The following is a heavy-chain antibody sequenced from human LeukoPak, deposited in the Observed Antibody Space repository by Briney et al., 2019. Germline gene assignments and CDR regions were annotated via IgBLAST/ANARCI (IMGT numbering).Heavy chain of an antibody. V-gene: IGHV4-59*01. J-gene: IGHJ4*02. D-gene: IGHD3-10*02. CDR2: IDYSGST. Sequence: PSETLSLTCIVSGGSISNYYWSWIRQPPGKGLEWIGYIDYSGSTNYNPSLKSRVTISVDTSKNQFSLKLSSVTAADTAVYYCARLSYVRGDRCLDHWGQGTLVTVSS. CDR3: ARLSYVRGDRCLDH. CDR1: GGSISNYY.